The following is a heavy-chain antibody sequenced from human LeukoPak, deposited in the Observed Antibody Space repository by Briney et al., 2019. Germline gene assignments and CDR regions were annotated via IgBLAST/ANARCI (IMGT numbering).Heavy chain of an antibody. CDR3: ARGPRDPSGYCSRGTCSPTYEV. Sequence: GGSLRLSXVASGFIFSNYEMNWVRQAPGKGLEWVSYIRSSGSTIYYADSVQGRFTISRDNAKNSLYLQMNGLRAEDTGVYYCARGPRDPSGYCSRGTCSPTYEVWGHGTLVTVSS. D-gene: IGHD2-15*01. CDR2: IRSSGSTI. V-gene: IGHV3-48*03. J-gene: IGHJ4*01. CDR1: GFIFSNYE.